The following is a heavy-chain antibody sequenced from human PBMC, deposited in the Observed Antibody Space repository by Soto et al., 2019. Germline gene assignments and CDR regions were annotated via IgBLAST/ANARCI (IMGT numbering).Heavy chain of an antibody. CDR1: GGCISSYD. CDR2: IYYSGST. D-gene: IGHD1-7*01. J-gene: IGHJ4*02. V-gene: IGHV4-59*07. CDR3: ARRYGTTFDY. Sequence: NPSDTLYLTSTVCGGCISSYDGSGIRQPPGKGLEWIGYIYYSGSTNYNPSLKSRVTISVDTSKNQFSLKLSSVTAADTAVYYCARRYGTTFDYWGQGTLVTVSS.